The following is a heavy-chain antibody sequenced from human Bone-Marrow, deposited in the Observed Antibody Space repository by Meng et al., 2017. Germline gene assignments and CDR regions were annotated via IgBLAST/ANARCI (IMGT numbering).Heavy chain of an antibody. CDR2: IYTSGST. CDR3: ARDSGRAFDY. V-gene: IGHV4-61*02. CDR1: GGSIRSVIYY. J-gene: IGHJ4*02. D-gene: IGHD6-19*01. Sequence: PQESSQGLLKPQQALSPSFHVSGGSIRSVIYYWSWIRQPAGKGLEWIGRIYTSGSTNYNPSLKSRVTISVDTSKNQFSLKLSSVTAADTAVYYCARDSGRAFDYWGQGTLVTVSS.